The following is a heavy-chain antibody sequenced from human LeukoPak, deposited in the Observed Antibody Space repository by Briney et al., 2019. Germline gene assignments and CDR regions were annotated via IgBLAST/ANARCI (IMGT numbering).Heavy chain of an antibody. V-gene: IGHV3-48*04. CDR1: GFAFSSYA. J-gene: IGHJ4*02. D-gene: IGHD5-12*01. CDR3: ASLVYCVPTGHLYYFCY. CDR2: ISSTSNTK. Sequence: PGGSLRLSCAASGFAFSSYAMHWVRQAPGKGLEWVAYISSTSNTKYYADSVKGRFSTSRDNSQNLVFLEMNSLRAEDTAVYYCASLVYCVPTGHLYYFCYWGRGTLVSVSS.